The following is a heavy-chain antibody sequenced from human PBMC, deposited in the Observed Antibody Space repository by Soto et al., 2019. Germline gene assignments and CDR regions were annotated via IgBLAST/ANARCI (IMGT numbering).Heavy chain of an antibody. V-gene: IGHV3-30-3*01. CDR1: GFTFSSYA. CDR3: AGGRGDFPLPWSRMNV. CDR2: ISYDGINK. Sequence: QVQLVESGGGVVQPGRSLRLSCAASGFTFSSYAIHWVRQAPGQGLEWVAVISYDGINKCYPDSVKGRFTISRDNSKNTLYLQMNRLRAEETAVYYCAGGRGDFPLPWSRMNVLGQGTTVTVSS. D-gene: IGHD3-3*01. J-gene: IGHJ6*02.